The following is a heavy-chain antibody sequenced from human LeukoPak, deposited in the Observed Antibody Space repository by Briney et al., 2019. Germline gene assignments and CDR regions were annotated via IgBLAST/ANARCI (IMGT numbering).Heavy chain of an antibody. J-gene: IGHJ4*02. CDR1: GFTFSDYA. Sequence: GGSLRLSCAASGFTFSDYAMHWVRQAPGKGLEWVSVISSNGITRYYADSVKGRFTFTRDNSKNTLYLQMDGLRVEDTAVYYCARRGVVGYPTECAFDHWGQGTLVTVSS. CDR2: ISSNGITR. D-gene: IGHD1-26*01. CDR3: ARRGVVGYPTECAFDH. V-gene: IGHV3-30-3*01.